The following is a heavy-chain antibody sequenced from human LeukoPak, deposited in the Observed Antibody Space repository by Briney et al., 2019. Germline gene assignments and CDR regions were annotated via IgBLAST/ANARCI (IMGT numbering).Heavy chain of an antibody. V-gene: IGHV3-21*01. CDR3: ARVADSSGLNAYFDY. D-gene: IGHD3-22*01. CDR2: ISSSSSYI. Sequence: GGSLRLSCAASGFTFSSYAMHWVRQAPGKGLEWVSSISSSSSYIYYADSVKGRFTISRDNAKNSLYLQMNSLRAEDTAVYYCARVADSSGLNAYFDYWGQGTLVTVSS. J-gene: IGHJ4*02. CDR1: GFTFSSYA.